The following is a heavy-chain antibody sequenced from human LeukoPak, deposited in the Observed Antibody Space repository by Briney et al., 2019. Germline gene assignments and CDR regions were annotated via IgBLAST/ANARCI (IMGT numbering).Heavy chain of an antibody. CDR1: GGTFSSYA. J-gene: IGHJ4*02. CDR3: ARESYRVLRFLEWSPPLDY. Sequence: SVKVSCKASGGTFSSYAINWVRQAPGQGLEWMGGIIPIFGTANYAQKFQGRVTITTDESTSTAYMELSSLRSDDTAVYYCARESYRVLRFLEWSPPLDYWGQGTLVTVSS. D-gene: IGHD3-3*01. V-gene: IGHV1-69*05. CDR2: IIPIFGTA.